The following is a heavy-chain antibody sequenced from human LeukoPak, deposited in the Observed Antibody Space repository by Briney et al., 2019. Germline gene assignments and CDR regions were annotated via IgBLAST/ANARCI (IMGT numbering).Heavy chain of an antibody. CDR2: IYYSGST. D-gene: IGHD6-6*01. CDR3: ARVAAESSSSFDY. Sequence: PSQTLSLTCTVSDGSISSGGYYWSWIRQHPGKGLEWIGYIYYSGSTYYNPSLKSRVTISVDTSKNQFSLKLSSVTAADTAVYYCARVAAESSSSFDYWGQGTLVTVSS. V-gene: IGHV4-31*03. CDR1: DGSISSGGYY. J-gene: IGHJ4*02.